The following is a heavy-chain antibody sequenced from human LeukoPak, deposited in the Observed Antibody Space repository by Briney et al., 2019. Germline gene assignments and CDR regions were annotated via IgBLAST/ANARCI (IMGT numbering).Heavy chain of an antibody. V-gene: IGHV7-4-1*02. D-gene: IGHD3-10*01. Sequence: GASVKVSCKACGYTFTSYAMNWVRQAPGQGLEWMGWINTNTGNPTYAQGFTGRFVFSLDTSVSTAYLQISSLKAEDTAVYYCARRRAGSGSYRGYYYYMDVWGKGTTVTVSS. CDR1: GYTFTSYA. CDR2: INTNTGNP. J-gene: IGHJ6*03. CDR3: ARRRAGSGSYRGYYYYMDV.